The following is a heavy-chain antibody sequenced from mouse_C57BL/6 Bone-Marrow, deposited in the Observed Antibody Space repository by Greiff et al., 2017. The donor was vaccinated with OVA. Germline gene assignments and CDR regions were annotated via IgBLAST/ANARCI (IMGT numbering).Heavy chain of an antibody. CDR3: ARYGNYDWYFDV. Sequence: VKLMESGAELVMPGASVKLSCKASGYTFTSYWMHWVKQRPGQGLEWIGEIDPSDSYTNYNQKFKGKSTLTVDKSSSTAYMQLSSLTSEDSAVYYCARYGNYDWYFDVWGTGTTVTVSS. D-gene: IGHD2-10*02. CDR2: IDPSDSYT. J-gene: IGHJ1*03. CDR1: GYTFTSYW. V-gene: IGHV1-69*01.